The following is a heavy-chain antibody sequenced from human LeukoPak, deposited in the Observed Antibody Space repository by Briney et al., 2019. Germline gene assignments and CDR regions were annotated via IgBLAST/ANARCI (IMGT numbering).Heavy chain of an antibody. CDR2: IWYDGSNK. CDR3: AREATSGSGSYCHH. CDR1: GFTFSSYG. D-gene: IGHD3-10*01. J-gene: IGHJ5*02. V-gene: IGHV3-33*01. Sequence: GGSLRLSCAASGFTFSSYGMHWVRQAPGKGLEWVAVIWYDGSNKYYADSVKGRFTISRDNSKNTLYLQMNSLRAEDTAVYYCAREATSGSGSYCHHWGQGTLVTVSS.